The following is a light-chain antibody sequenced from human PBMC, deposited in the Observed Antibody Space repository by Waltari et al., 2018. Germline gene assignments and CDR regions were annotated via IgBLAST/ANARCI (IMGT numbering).Light chain of an antibody. V-gene: IGKV4-1*01. J-gene: IGKJ1*01. CDR2: WAS. CDR3: QQYYSTPRT. CDR1: QSVLYSPNNKNY. Sequence: DIVMTQSPDSLAVSLGERATINCKSSQSVLYSPNNKNYLAWYQQKPGQPPKLLIYWASTREAGVPDRFSGSGSGTDFTLTISSLQAEDVAVYYCQQYYSTPRTFGQETKVEIK.